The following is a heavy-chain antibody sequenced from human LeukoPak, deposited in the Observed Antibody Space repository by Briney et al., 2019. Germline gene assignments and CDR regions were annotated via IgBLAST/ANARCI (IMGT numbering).Heavy chain of an antibody. CDR3: ARHSSSYDFDY. CDR2: IYTSGST. Sequence: SETLSLTCTVSGGSISSGSYYWSWIRQPAGKGLEWIGRIYTSGSTNYNPSLKSRVTISVDTSKNQFSLKLSSVTAADTAVYYCARHSSSYDFDYWGQGTLVTVSS. J-gene: IGHJ4*02. V-gene: IGHV4-61*02. CDR1: GGSISSGSYY. D-gene: IGHD6-6*01.